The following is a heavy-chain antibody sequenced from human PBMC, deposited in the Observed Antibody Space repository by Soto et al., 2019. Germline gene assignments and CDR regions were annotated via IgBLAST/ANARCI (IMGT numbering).Heavy chain of an antibody. Sequence: PSETLSLTCAVSGYSISSGYYWGWIRQPPGKGLEWIGSIYHSGSTYYNPSLKSRVTISVDTSKNQFSLKLSSVTAADTAVYYCARDFHDSSGYIPRYFDYWGQGTLVTVS. J-gene: IGHJ4*02. D-gene: IGHD3-22*01. V-gene: IGHV4-38-2*02. CDR3: ARDFHDSSGYIPRYFDY. CDR1: GYSISSGYY. CDR2: IYHSGST.